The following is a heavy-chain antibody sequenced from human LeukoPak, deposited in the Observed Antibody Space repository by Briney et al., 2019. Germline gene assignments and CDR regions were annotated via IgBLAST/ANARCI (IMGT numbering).Heavy chain of an antibody. D-gene: IGHD3-22*01. CDR3: AISDSSGYYYV. CDR2: ITVNGGST. CDR1: GFTISTYA. Sequence: GGSLRLSCAASGFTISTYAMSWVRQAPGKGLEWVSAITVNGGSTYYADSVKGRFTISRDNSKNTLYLQMNSLRAEDTAVYYCAISDSSGYYYVWGQGTLVTVSS. V-gene: IGHV3-23*01. J-gene: IGHJ4*02.